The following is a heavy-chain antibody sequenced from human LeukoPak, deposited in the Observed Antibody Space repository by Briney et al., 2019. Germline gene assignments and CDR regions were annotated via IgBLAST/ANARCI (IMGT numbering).Heavy chain of an antibody. D-gene: IGHD2-2*01. CDR1: GGSISSSSYY. CDR2: IYYSGST. Sequence: SETLSLTCTVSGGSISSSSYYWGWIRQPPGKGLEWIGSIYYSGSTHYNPSLKSRVTISVDTSKNQFSLQLNSVTPEDTAVYYCAREGSRSTSQNWGQGTLVTVSS. J-gene: IGHJ1*01. V-gene: IGHV4-39*07. CDR3: AREGSRSTSQN.